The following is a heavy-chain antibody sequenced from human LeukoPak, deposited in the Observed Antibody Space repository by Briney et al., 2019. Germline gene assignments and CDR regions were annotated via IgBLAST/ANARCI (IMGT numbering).Heavy chain of an antibody. V-gene: IGHV4-59*12. CDR2: IYSSGST. CDR1: GGSISNYY. Sequence: SETLSLTCTVSGGSISNYYWSWIRQPPGKGLEWSGYIYSSGSTNYNTSLKSRVTMSVDTSKNQFFLRLSSVTAADSSVYYCARAGSAFDIWGQGTMVTVSS. CDR3: ARAGSAFDI. J-gene: IGHJ3*02.